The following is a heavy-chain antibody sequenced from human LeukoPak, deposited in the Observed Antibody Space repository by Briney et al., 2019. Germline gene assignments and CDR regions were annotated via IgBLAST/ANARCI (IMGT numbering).Heavy chain of an antibody. CDR2: TYYRSKWYN. V-gene: IGHV6-1*01. CDR3: ARVTGYNYRDYHYHGMDV. D-gene: IGHD5-18*01. J-gene: IGHJ6*02. CDR1: GDSVSSNSAA. Sequence: SQTLSLTCAISGDSVSSNSAAWNWIRQSPSRGLEWLGRTYYRSKWYNDYAVSVKSRITINPDTSKNQFSLQLNSVIPEDTALYYCARVTGYNYRDYHYHGMDVWGQGTTVTVSS.